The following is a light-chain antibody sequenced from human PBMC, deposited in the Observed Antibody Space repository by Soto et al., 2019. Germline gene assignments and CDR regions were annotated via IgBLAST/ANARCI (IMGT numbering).Light chain of an antibody. CDR3: LSYAGTAYV. CDR2: EVS. V-gene: IGLV2-14*01. J-gene: IGLJ1*01. CDR1: SSDTAGYNY. Sequence: QSVLTQPASVSGSPGQSITISCTGTSSDTAGYNYVSWYQQHPGKAPKLMIYEVSNRPSGVSNRFSDSQSGNTASLTISGLQAEDEANYYCLSYAGTAYVFGTGTKVTVL.